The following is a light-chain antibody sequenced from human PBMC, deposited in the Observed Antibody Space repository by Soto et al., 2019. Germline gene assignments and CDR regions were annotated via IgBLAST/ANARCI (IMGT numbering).Light chain of an antibody. V-gene: IGKV3-11*01. CDR3: QQRSNWPFLT. CDR1: QSVSSY. CDR2: DAS. J-gene: IGKJ4*01. Sequence: EIVLTQSPATLSLSPGERATLSCRASQSVSSYLAWYQQKPGQAPRLLIYDASNRATGIPARFSGSGSGTDFTLTISRIEPEDFAVYYCQQRSNWPFLTFGGGTKVEIK.